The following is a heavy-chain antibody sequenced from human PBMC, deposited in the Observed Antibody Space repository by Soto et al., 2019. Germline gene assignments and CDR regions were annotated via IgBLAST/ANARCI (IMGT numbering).Heavy chain of an antibody. V-gene: IGHV1-69*02. D-gene: IGHD4-17*01. CDR1: GGTFSSYT. J-gene: IGHJ6*03. Sequence: ASVKVSCKASGGTFSSYTISWVRQAPGQGLEWMGRIIPILGIANYAQKFQGRVTITADKSTSTAYMELSSLRSEDTAVYYCARGMTVRHYYYYYYMDVWGKGTTVTVSS. CDR2: IIPILGIA. CDR3: ARGMTVRHYYYYYYMDV.